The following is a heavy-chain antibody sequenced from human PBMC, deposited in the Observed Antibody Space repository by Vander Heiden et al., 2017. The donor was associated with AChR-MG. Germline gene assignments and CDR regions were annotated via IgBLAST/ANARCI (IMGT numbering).Heavy chain of an antibody. Sequence: QVPLVQSGAEVKKPGASVKVPCRASGYTFTSYAINWLRQTPGPGLEWMGWISAYDGNTNYAQKLQGRVTMTTDTSTGTAYMELRSLRSDDTAVYYCARGLQPDYYDSSGYKAIGYWGQGTLVTVSS. J-gene: IGHJ4*02. CDR1: GYTFTSYA. CDR3: ARGLQPDYYDSSGYKAIGY. D-gene: IGHD3-22*01. V-gene: IGHV1-18*01. CDR2: ISAYDGNT.